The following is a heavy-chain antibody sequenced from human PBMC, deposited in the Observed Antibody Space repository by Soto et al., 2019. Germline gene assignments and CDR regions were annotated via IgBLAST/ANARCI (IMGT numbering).Heavy chain of an antibody. CDR2: ISSAGSTT. Sequence: QVQLVESGGGVVQPGRSLRLSCAASGFTFNNYDMHWVRQAPGKGLEWVAVISSAGSTTYYADSVKGRFTLSRDNSKNTLYLQMNNLRVDDTAVYYCYDFWCEHWGQGTLVTVSS. J-gene: IGHJ5*02. V-gene: IGHV3-30-3*01. CDR1: GFTFNNYD. CDR3: YDFWCEH. D-gene: IGHD3-3*01.